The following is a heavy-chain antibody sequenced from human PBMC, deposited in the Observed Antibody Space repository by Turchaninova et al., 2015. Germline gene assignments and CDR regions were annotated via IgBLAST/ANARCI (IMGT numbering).Heavy chain of an antibody. CDR3: ARESLYCSSVSCYSGYYDFGMDV. J-gene: IGHJ6*02. D-gene: IGHD2-15*01. V-gene: IGHV1-2*06. CDR2: INTNSGGT. CDR1: GYTFTDYS. Sequence: QVLLVQSGAEVKKPGASVKVSCKASGYTFTDYSMHWVRQAPVQGLEWMGRINTNSGGTNYAQIFQGRVIMTRDPSISTAYMERTNSDDTAVCYLARESLYCSSVSCYSGYYDFGMDVWGQGTTVTVSS.